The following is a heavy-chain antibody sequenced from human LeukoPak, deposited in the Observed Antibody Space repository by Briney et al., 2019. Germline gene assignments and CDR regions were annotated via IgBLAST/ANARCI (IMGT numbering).Heavy chain of an antibody. V-gene: IGHV3-11*04. CDR1: GFTFSDNY. Sequence: PGGSLRLSCVASGFTFSDNYVSWIRQAPGKGLEWLSYISSSGTTIYYADSVKGRFSISRDNAKISLYLQMNSLRAEDTAVYYCARDTGYCSSTSCYTPSTDAFDIWGQGTMVTVSS. CDR2: ISSSGTTI. J-gene: IGHJ3*02. D-gene: IGHD2-2*02. CDR3: ARDTGYCSSTSCYTPSTDAFDI.